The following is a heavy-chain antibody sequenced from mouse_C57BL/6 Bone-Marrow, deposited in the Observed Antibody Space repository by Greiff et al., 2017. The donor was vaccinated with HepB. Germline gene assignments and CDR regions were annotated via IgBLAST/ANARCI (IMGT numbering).Heavy chain of an antibody. D-gene: IGHD2-3*01. J-gene: IGHJ2*01. CDR1: GFTFSSYA. CDR3: ARDTGYYPFNY. CDR2: ISDGGSYT. Sequence: DVQLVESGGGLVKPGGSLKLSCAASGFTFSSYAMSWVRQTPEKRLEWVATISDGGSYTYYPDNVKGRFTISRDNAKNNLYLQMSHLKSEDTAMYYCARDTGYYPFNYWGQGTTLTVSS. V-gene: IGHV5-4*01.